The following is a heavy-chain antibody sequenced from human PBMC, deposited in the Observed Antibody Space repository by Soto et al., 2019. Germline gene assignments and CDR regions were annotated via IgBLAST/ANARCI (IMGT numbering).Heavy chain of an antibody. CDR2: IIPFGSIT. CDR1: GGTFSSYI. Sequence: QVQLVQSGAEVKKPGSSVKVSCKVSGGTFSSYIVNWVRQAPGQGLEWMGRIIPFGSITNYAQRYEGRVTFTAHKSSTTAYMELNSLTSEDTAVYFCTRDKALNNAEIGMAYWCQGTLVSVSS. J-gene: IGHJ4*02. D-gene: IGHD1-20*01. V-gene: IGHV1-69*04. CDR3: TRDKALNNAEIGMAY.